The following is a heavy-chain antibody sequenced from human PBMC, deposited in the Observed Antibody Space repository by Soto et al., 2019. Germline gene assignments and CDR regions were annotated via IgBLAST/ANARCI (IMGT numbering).Heavy chain of an antibody. CDR2: ISSSGSTI. V-gene: IGHV3-11*01. CDR3: ARGAPYSSGWYLEYYYYYYMDV. Sequence: QVQLVESGGGLVKPGGSLRLSCAASGFTFSDYYMSWIRQAPGKGLEWVSYISSSGSTIYYADSVKGRFTISRDNAKNSLYLQMNSLRAEDTAVYYCARGAPYSSGWYLEYYYYYYMDVWGKGTTVTVSS. J-gene: IGHJ6*03. D-gene: IGHD6-13*01. CDR1: GFTFSDYY.